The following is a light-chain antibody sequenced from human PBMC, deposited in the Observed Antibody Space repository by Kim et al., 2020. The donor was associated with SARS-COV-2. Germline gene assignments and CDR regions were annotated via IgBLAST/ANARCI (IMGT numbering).Light chain of an antibody. CDR2: GKN. V-gene: IGLV3-19*01. CDR1: NLRSYY. CDR3: NSRDSSTNHLI. J-gene: IGLJ2*01. Sequence: SSELTQDPAVSVALGQTVRITCQGDNLRSYYASWYQQKPGQAPVVVIYGKNNRPSGIPDRFSGSTSGNTASLTITGAQAEDEADYYCNSRDSSTNHLIFGGGTKVTVL.